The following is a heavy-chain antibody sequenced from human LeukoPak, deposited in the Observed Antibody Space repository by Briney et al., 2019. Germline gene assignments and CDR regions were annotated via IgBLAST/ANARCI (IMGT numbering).Heavy chain of an antibody. D-gene: IGHD4-17*01. CDR3: ARESTVTTPRGYYYYGMDV. Sequence: GGSLRLSCAASGFTFSSYGMHWVRQAPGKGLEWVAVIWYDGSNKYYADSMKGRFTISRDNSKNTLYLQMNSLRAEDTAVYYCARESTVTTPRGYYYYGMDVWGQGTTVTVSS. V-gene: IGHV3-33*01. CDR2: IWYDGSNK. J-gene: IGHJ6*02. CDR1: GFTFSSYG.